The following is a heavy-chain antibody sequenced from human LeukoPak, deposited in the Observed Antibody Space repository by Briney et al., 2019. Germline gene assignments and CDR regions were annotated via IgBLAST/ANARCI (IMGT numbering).Heavy chain of an antibody. CDR1: GFTFSNYA. D-gene: IGHD2-2*01. Sequence: PGGSLRLSCAASGFTFSNYAMHWVRQAPGKGLEWVAVISYDGSNIYYADSVRGRITISRDNSKNTLYLQMNSLRTEDPAVYYCARGRGCSSTRCYSGFDYWGQGTLVTVSS. V-gene: IGHV3-30-3*01. CDR2: ISYDGSNI. J-gene: IGHJ4*02. CDR3: ARGRGCSSTRCYSGFDY.